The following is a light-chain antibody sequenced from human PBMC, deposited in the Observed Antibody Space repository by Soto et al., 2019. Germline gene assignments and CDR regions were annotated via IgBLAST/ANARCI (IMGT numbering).Light chain of an antibody. J-gene: IGKJ5*01. CDR1: ETIMSL. Sequence: EIVLTQSPATLSLSPGERATLSCRASETIMSLLAWYQQRHGQPPRLLIYYTSNRATGITAGFSGSGSWTDFTLTIIGLEPADLGVEYCQQRHGRPITFGQGTRLEIK. V-gene: IGKV3-11*01. CDR3: QQRHGRPIT. CDR2: YTS.